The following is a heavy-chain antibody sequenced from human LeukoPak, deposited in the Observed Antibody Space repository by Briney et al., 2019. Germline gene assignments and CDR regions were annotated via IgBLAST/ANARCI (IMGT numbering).Heavy chain of an antibody. J-gene: IGHJ6*04. CDR3: ARGVRSTSWGYYYGMDV. CDR2: IYYSGST. D-gene: IGHD2-2*01. CDR1: GGSISSYY. Sequence: SETLSLTCTVSGGSISSYYWSWIRQPPGKGLEWVGYIYYSGSTNYNPSLKSRVTISVDSSKNQFSLKLSSVTAADTAVYYCARGVRSTSWGYYYGMDVWGKGTTVTVSS. V-gene: IGHV4-59*01.